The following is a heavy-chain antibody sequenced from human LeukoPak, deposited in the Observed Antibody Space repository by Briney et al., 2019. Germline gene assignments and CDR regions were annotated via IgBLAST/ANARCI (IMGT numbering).Heavy chain of an antibody. J-gene: IGHJ4*02. D-gene: IGHD1-26*01. CDR1: GFTFSSYA. Sequence: GGSLRLSCAASGFTFSSYAMSWVRQAPGKGLECISGFSGSGGSTYYADSVKGRFTISRDNSKNTLYLQMNSLRAEDTAVYYCANLFGSPRGYWGQGTLVTVSS. CDR3: ANLFGSPRGY. CDR2: FSGSGGST. V-gene: IGHV3-23*01.